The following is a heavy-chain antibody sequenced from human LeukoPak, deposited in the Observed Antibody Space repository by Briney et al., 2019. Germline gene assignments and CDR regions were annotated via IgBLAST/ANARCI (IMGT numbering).Heavy chain of an antibody. CDR1: GFTFSSYA. D-gene: IGHD2-2*01. Sequence: GGSLRLSCAASGFTFSSYAMSWVRQAPGKGLEWVSAISGSGGSTYYADSVKGRFTISRDNSKNTLYLQMSSLRAEDTAVYYCARDRAEYQLPLGYWGQGTLVTVSS. CDR3: ARDRAEYQLPLGY. CDR2: ISGSGGST. J-gene: IGHJ4*02. V-gene: IGHV3-23*01.